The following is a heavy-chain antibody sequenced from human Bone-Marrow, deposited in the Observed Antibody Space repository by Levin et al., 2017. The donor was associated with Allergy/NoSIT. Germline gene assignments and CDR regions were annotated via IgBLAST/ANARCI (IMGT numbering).Heavy chain of an antibody. Sequence: SVKVSCKASGGTFSSFAVSWVRQAPGQGLEWVGRVIPIVSIAHYARKFQGRVTITADKSTSTAYMELSSLRSEDTAVYYCAKLVAHSSGWYGGYWGQGTLVTVSS. CDR2: VIPIVSIA. CDR1: GGTFSSFA. CDR3: AKLVAHSSGWYGGY. D-gene: IGHD6-19*01. J-gene: IGHJ4*02. V-gene: IGHV1-69*04.